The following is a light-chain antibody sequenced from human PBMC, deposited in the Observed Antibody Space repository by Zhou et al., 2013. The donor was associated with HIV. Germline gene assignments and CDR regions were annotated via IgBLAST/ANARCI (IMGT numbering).Light chain of an antibody. Sequence: EIVLTQSPGTLSLSPGERASLSCRASQSVSNSYLAWYQQKLGQAPRLLIFGESSRATGIPDRFRGSGSGTDFTLTISSLEPEDVAVYYCQQRRDWPLTFGGGTKVEI. CDR3: QQRRDWPLT. J-gene: IGKJ4*01. CDR1: QSVSNSY. V-gene: IGKV3D-20*02. CDR2: GES.